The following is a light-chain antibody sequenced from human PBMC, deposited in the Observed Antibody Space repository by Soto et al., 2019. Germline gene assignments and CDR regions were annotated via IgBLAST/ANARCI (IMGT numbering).Light chain of an antibody. V-gene: IGLV2-14*01. CDR3: SLYTSENTYV. Sequence: QSVLTQPASVSGSPGQSITIACTGTSSDVGGYIYVSWFQQHPGKAPKLIIYEVSNRPSGVSDRFSGSKSGNTASLTISGLQAADEVDYYCSLYTSENTYVFGTRTKVTVL. CDR1: SSDVGGYIY. J-gene: IGLJ1*01. CDR2: EVS.